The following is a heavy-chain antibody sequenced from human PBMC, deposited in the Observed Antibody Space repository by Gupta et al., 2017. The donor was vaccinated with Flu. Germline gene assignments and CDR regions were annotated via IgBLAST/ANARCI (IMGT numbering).Heavy chain of an antibody. CDR2: INTNTGNP. Sequence: QAPGQGLEWMGWINTNTGNPTYAQGFTGRFVFSLDTSVSTAYLQISSLKAEDTAVYYCARAPYYGSGSFNDYWGQGTLVTVSS. D-gene: IGHD3-10*01. CDR3: ARAPYYGSGSFNDY. J-gene: IGHJ4*02. V-gene: IGHV7-4-1*02.